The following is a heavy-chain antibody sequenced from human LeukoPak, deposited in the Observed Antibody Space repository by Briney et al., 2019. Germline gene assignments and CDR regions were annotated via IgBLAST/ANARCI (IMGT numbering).Heavy chain of an antibody. D-gene: IGHD2-15*01. CDR3: AKNTESQVIFRD. V-gene: IGHV3-23*01. Sequence: AGGSLRLSCVASGFTFSTYAMSWARQAPGKGLEWVSAISGSGGLTYYADSVKGRFTISRDNSKDTLYLQMNSLRAEDTAVYYCAKNTESQVIFRDWGQGTLVTVSS. CDR1: GFTFSTYA. CDR2: ISGSGGLT. J-gene: IGHJ4*02.